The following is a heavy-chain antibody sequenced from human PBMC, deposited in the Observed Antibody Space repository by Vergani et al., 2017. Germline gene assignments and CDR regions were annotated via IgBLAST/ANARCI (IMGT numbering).Heavy chain of an antibody. V-gene: IGHV3-23*01. J-gene: IGHJ4*02. Sequence: EVQLLESGGGLVQPGGSLRLSCAASGFTFSSDAMSWVRQAPGKGLEWVSSISGSGGSTYYADSVKGRFTISRDNSKNTLYLQMNSLRAEDTAVYYCAKDRRYCSSTSCYRYFDYWGQGTLVTVSS. CDR2: ISGSGGST. D-gene: IGHD2-2*01. CDR1: GFTFSSDA. CDR3: AKDRRYCSSTSCYRYFDY.